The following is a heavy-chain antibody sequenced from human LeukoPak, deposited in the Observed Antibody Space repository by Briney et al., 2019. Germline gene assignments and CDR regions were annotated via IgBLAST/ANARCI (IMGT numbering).Heavy chain of an antibody. D-gene: IGHD3-3*01. Sequence: SVKVSCKASGHPFLLYYIHWTPHAPGQGLEWMEYFTHKKNGTKYAQNFQRTFIIIGDKSDGTACLEVTGLTSDDTAVYYCAKGRFLEWVSLCCDAIDFWGQGTVVTVSS. CDR2: FTHKKNGT. V-gene: IGHV1-2*02. CDR3: AKGRFLEWVSLCCDAIDF. J-gene: IGHJ3*01. CDR1: GHPFLLYY.